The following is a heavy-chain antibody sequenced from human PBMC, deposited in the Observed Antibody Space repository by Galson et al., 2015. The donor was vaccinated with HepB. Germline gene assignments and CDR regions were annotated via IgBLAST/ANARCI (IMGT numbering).Heavy chain of an antibody. V-gene: IGHV1-18*01. Sequence: CKASGYTFTRFGISWVRQAPGQGLEWMGWISAYNGNANYAQKLQGRVTMTTDTSTSTAYMELRSLRFDDTAVYYCTRAMGRHRGWFDPWGQGTLVTVSS. CDR1: GYTFTRFG. J-gene: IGHJ5*02. D-gene: IGHD3-10*01. CDR2: ISAYNGNA. CDR3: TRAMGRHRGWFDP.